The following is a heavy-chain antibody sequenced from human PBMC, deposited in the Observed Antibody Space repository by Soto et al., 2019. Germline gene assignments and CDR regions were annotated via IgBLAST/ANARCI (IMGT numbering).Heavy chain of an antibody. CDR1: GFTFSDYY. J-gene: IGHJ3*02. D-gene: IGHD3-22*01. CDR3: ARTLRGYYDRTDAFDI. V-gene: IGHV3-11*01. Sequence: GGSLRLSCAASGFTFSDYYMSWIRQAPGKGLEWVSYISSSGSTIYYADSVKGRFTISRDNAKNSLYLQMNSLRAEDTAVYYCARTLRGYYDRTDAFDIWGQGTMVTVSS. CDR2: ISSSGSTI.